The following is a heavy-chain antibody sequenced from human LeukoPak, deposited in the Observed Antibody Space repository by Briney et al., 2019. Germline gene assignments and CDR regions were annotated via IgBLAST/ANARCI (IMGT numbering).Heavy chain of an antibody. CDR3: ARDQTNYSGSYYYDTEGGWFDP. J-gene: IGHJ5*02. CDR2: IYTSGST. D-gene: IGHD1-26*01. CDR1: GGSISSGSYY. V-gene: IGHV4-61*02. Sequence: SQTLSLTCTVSGGSISSGSYYWSWIRQPAGKGLEWIGRIYTSGSTNYNPSLKSRVTISVDTSNNQFSLKLSSVTAADTAVYYCARDQTNYSGSYYYDTEGGWFDPWGQGTLVTVSS.